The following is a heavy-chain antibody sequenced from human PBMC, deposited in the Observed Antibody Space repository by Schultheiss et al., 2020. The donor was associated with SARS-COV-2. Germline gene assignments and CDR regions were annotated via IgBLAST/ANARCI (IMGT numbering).Heavy chain of an antibody. Sequence: GESLKISCAASGFTFSSYGMHWVRQAPGKGLEWVAVIWYEGNNKYYGDSVKGRFTISRDNSKNTLYLQMNSLRAEDTAVYYCARGGLYGFYDYWGQGTLVTVSS. V-gene: IGHV3-33*08. D-gene: IGHD4-17*01. CDR3: ARGGLYGFYDY. CDR1: GFTFSSYG. CDR2: IWYEGNNK. J-gene: IGHJ4*02.